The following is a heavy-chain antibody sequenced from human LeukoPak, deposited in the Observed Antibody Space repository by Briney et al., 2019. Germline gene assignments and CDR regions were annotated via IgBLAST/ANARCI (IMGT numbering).Heavy chain of an antibody. D-gene: IGHD1-26*01. Sequence: GGSLRLSCAASGFTFSSYGMHWVRQAPGKGLEWVAFIRYDGSNKYYADSVKGRFTISRDNSKNTLYLQMNSLRAEDTAVYYCAKERGEWELGVDYWGQGTLVTVSS. V-gene: IGHV3-30*02. CDR2: IRYDGSNK. J-gene: IGHJ4*02. CDR1: GFTFSSYG. CDR3: AKERGEWELGVDY.